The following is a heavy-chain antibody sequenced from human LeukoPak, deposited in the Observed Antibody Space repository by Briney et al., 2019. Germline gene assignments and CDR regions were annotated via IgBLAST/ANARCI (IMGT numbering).Heavy chain of an antibody. Sequence: ASVKVSCKASGGTFSSYAISWVRQAPGQGLEWMGGIIPIFGTANYAQKFQGRVTITTDESTSTAYMELSSLRSEDTAVYYCARDATLAGRSFDYWGQGPLVTVSS. J-gene: IGHJ4*02. V-gene: IGHV1-69*05. CDR2: IIPIFGTA. CDR1: GGTFSSYA. D-gene: IGHD6-19*01. CDR3: ARDATLAGRSFDY.